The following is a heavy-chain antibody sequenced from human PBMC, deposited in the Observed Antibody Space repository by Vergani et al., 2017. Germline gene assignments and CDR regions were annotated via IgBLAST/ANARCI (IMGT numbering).Heavy chain of an antibody. CDR2: IIPILGIA. Sequence: QVQLVQSGAEVKKPVSSVKVSCKASGGTFSSYTISWVRQAPGQGLEWMGRIIPILGIANYAQKFQGRVTNTADKSTSTAYMELSSLRSVDTAVYYCAREVYYGSGTRGAFDYWGQGTLVTVSS. V-gene: IGHV1-69*02. CDR1: GGTFSSYT. D-gene: IGHD3-10*01. J-gene: IGHJ4*02. CDR3: AREVYYGSGTRGAFDY.